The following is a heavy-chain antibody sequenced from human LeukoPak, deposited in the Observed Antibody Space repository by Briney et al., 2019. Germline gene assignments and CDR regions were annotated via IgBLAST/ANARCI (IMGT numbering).Heavy chain of an antibody. J-gene: IGHJ4*02. Sequence: PSETLSLTCTVSGVSISSYYWRWIRQPPGKGLEWIGDIYYSGSTNYNPSLKSRDTISVDTSKNQFSLKLSSVTAADTAVYYCARGSYSPDFDYWGQGTLVTVSS. CDR3: ARGSYSPDFDY. CDR1: GVSISSYY. D-gene: IGHD5-18*01. CDR2: IYYSGST. V-gene: IGHV4-59*01.